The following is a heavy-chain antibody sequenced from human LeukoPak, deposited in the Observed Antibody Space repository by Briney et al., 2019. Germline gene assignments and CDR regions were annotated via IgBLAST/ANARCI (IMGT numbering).Heavy chain of an antibody. Sequence: GGSLRLSCAASGFTFRSYWMTWVRQAPGKGLEWVANIKQDGSEKYYVDSVKGRFTISRDNAKKLLYLQMDSLRAEDTAVYYCARGMFFYGSGSDTGGYWGQGILVTVSS. CDR3: ARGMFFYGSGSDTGGY. V-gene: IGHV3-7*05. D-gene: IGHD3-10*01. J-gene: IGHJ4*02. CDR2: IKQDGSEK. CDR1: GFTFRSYW.